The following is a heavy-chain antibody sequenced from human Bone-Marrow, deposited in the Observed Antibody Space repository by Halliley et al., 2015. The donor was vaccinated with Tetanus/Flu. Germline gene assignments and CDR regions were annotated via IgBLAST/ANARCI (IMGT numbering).Heavy chain of an antibody. D-gene: IGHD1-1*01. Sequence: TLSLTCTVSGGSISGYYWTWIRQPPGKGLEWIGDIFYTGNTNYNPSLESRVTTSLEMSKNQFSLNLRSVTAADTAVYYCARVERGGMDVWGQGTTVTVSS. J-gene: IGHJ6*02. CDR2: IFYTGNT. CDR3: ARVERGGMDV. V-gene: IGHV4-59*01. CDR1: GGSISGYY.